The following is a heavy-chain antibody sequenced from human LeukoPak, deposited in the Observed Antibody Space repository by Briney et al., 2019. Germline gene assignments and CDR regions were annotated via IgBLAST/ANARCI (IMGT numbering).Heavy chain of an antibody. CDR2: ITYNARDT. D-gene: IGHD2-15*01. CDR3: AKAPLVSCTGARCYHFDS. J-gene: IGHJ4*02. Sequence: GGSLRLSCAASGFTFSNYAMNWVRQAPGERLEWVASITYNARDTYFAASVKGRFTVSRDNSGDTLCLQMNSLRADDTAMYFCAKAPLVSCTGARCYHFDSWGQGTLVTVSS. CDR1: GFTFSNYA. V-gene: IGHV3-23*01.